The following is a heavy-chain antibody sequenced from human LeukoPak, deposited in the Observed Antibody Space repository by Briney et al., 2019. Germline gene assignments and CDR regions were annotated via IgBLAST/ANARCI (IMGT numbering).Heavy chain of an antibody. Sequence: GASVKVSCKASGYTFTSYYMHWVRQAPGQGLEWMGIINPSGGSTSYAQKFQGRVTMTRDTSTSTVYMELSSLRSEDTAVYYCAREVRHDFWSGYLVPLNYYYGMDVWGQGTTVTVSS. D-gene: IGHD3-3*01. J-gene: IGHJ6*02. CDR3: AREVRHDFWSGYLVPLNYYYGMDV. CDR1: GYTFTSYY. V-gene: IGHV1-46*01. CDR2: INPSGGST.